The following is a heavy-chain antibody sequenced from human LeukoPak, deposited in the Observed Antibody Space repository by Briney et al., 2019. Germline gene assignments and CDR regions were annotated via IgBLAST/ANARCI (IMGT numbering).Heavy chain of an antibody. CDR1: GGSISSYY. V-gene: IGHV4-59*01. D-gene: IGHD2/OR15-2a*01. CDR3: ALRRLTSSQIIEDNWFGP. J-gene: IGHJ5*02. Sequence: PSETLSLTCTVSGGSISSYYWSWIRQPPGKGLEWIGYTYYSGSTNYNPSLKSRVTLSVDTSKNQFSLKLTSVTAADTAVYYCALRRLTSSQIIEDNWFGPWGQGTLVTVSS. CDR2: TYYSGST.